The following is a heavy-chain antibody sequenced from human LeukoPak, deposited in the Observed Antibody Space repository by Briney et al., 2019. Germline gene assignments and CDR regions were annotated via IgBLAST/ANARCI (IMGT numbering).Heavy chain of an antibody. J-gene: IGHJ2*01. D-gene: IGHD3-3*01. Sequence: EGSLRLSCAASGFTFSTYWMNWVRQAPGKGLEWVANIKQDGSEKYYVDSVKGRFTLSRDSAKNSLYLQMNSLRAEDTAVYYCARAEWSNWYFDLWGRGTLVTVSS. CDR2: IKQDGSEK. CDR1: GFTFSTYW. V-gene: IGHV3-7*03. CDR3: ARAEWSNWYFDL.